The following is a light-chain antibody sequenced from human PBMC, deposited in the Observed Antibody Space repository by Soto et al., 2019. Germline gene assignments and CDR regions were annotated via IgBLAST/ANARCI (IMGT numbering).Light chain of an antibody. J-gene: IGKJ1*01. CDR1: QSISSY. V-gene: IGKV1-39*01. Sequence: DIQMTQSPSSLSASVGDRVTITCRASQSISSYLNWYQQKPGKAPKLLIYDASSLESGVPSRFSGSGSGTDFTLTISRLEPEDFAVYYCQQYTTSSWTFGQGTKVDIK. CDR3: QQYTTSSWT. CDR2: DAS.